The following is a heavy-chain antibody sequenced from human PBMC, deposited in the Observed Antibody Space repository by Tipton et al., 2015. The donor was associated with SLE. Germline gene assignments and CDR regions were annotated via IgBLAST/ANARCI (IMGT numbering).Heavy chain of an antibody. CDR1: GYSINNGYH. D-gene: IGHD4-23*01. J-gene: IGHJ2*01. CDR2: ISHSGAT. V-gene: IGHV4-38-2*02. CDR3: ARDALRLIGNPSWYFDL. Sequence: TLSLTCAVSGYSINNGYHWGWIRQPPGKGLEWLGSISHSGATFYNWSLNSRVTISVDTSKNQFSLNLTSVTAADTAVYYCARDALRLIGNPSWYFDLWGRGTLVTVSS.